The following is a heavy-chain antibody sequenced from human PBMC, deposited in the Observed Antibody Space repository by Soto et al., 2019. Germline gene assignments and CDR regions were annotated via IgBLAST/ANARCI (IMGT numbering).Heavy chain of an antibody. CDR3: ARDSPCTNGVCYSGY. Sequence: SVKVSCKASGGTFSSYAISWVRQAPGQGLEWMGGIIPIFGTANYAQKFQGRVTITADESTSTAYMELSSLRSEDAAVYYCARDSPCTNGVCYSGYWGQGTLVTVSS. CDR2: IIPIFGTA. D-gene: IGHD2-8*01. V-gene: IGHV1-69*13. CDR1: GGTFSSYA. J-gene: IGHJ4*02.